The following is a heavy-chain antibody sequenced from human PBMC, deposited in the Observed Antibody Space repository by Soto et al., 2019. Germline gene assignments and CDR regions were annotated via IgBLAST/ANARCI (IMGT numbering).Heavy chain of an antibody. CDR2: IYYSGST. D-gene: IGHD4-17*01. CDR3: ARDSSSSYGDYSRLYYGMDV. CDR1: GGSISSGGYY. J-gene: IGHJ6*02. Sequence: QVQLQESGPGLVKPSQTLSLTCTVSGGSISSGGYYWSWIRQHPGKGLEWIAYIYYSGSTYYNPSLKSRVTISVDSSKNQFSLKLSSVTAADTAVYYCARDSSSSYGDYSRLYYGMDVWGQGTTVTVSS. V-gene: IGHV4-31*03.